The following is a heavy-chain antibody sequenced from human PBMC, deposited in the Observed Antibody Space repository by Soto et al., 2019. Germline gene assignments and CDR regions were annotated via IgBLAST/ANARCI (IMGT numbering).Heavy chain of an antibody. D-gene: IGHD3-10*01. Sequence: QVQLVESGGGVVQPGRSLRLSCAASGFTFSSYAMHWVRQAPGKGLEWVAVISYDGSNKYYADSVKGRFTISRDNSKNTLYLQMNILRAEDTAGYYCASSYYGPAMNYWGQGTLVTVSS. CDR2: ISYDGSNK. CDR1: GFTFSSYA. CDR3: ASSYYGPAMNY. V-gene: IGHV3-30-3*01. J-gene: IGHJ4*02.